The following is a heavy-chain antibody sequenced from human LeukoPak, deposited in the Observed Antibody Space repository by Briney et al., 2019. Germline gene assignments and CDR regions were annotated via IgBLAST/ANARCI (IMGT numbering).Heavy chain of an antibody. CDR3: ARVRTGVDYYYGMDV. J-gene: IGHJ6*04. D-gene: IGHD7-27*01. V-gene: IGHV4-59*01. Sequence: SETLSLTCTVSGGSISSYYWSWIRQPPGKGLEWIGYIYYSGSTNYNPSPKSRVTISVDTSKNQFSLKLSSVTAADTAVYYCARVRTGVDYYYGMDVWGKGTTVTVSS. CDR1: GGSISSYY. CDR2: IYYSGST.